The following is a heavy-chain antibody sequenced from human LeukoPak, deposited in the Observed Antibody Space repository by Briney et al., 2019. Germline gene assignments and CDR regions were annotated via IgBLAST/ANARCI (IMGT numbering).Heavy chain of an antibody. Sequence: SQTLSLTCAISGDSVSINSAAWNWIRQSPSRGLEWLGRTYQRSKWYNDYAVSVKSRITINPDISKNQFSLQLNSVTPEDTAAYYCAGSPSPYSSGWYFDYWGQGTLVTVSS. D-gene: IGHD6-19*01. J-gene: IGHJ4*02. V-gene: IGHV6-1*01. CDR3: AGSPSPYSSGWYFDY. CDR1: GDSVSINSAA. CDR2: TYQRSKWYN.